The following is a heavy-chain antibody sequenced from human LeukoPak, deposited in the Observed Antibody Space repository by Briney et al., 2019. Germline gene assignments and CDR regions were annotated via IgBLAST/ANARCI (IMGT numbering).Heavy chain of an antibody. D-gene: IGHD3-22*01. J-gene: IGHJ4*02. CDR1: GFTFSSYS. CDR2: ISSSSYI. CDR3: ARLSITMIVGPRNAIDY. V-gene: IGHV3-21*01. Sequence: GGSLRLSCAASGFTFSSYSMNWVRQAPGKGLEWVSSISSSSYIYYADSVKGRFTISRDNAKNSLYLQMNSLRAEDTAVYYCARLSITMIVGPRNAIDYWGQGTLVTVSS.